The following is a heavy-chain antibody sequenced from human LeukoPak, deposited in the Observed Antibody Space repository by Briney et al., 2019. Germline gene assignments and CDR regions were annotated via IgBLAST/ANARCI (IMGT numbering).Heavy chain of an antibody. CDR3: ARKEGGQLVNTRRWFDP. Sequence: SETLSLTCAVYGGSFSGYYWSWIRQPPGKGLEWIGEINHSGSTNYNPSLKSRVTISVDTSKNQFSLKLRSVTAADAAVYYCARKEGGQLVNTRRWFDPWGQGTLVTVSS. V-gene: IGHV4-34*01. CDR1: GGSFSGYY. J-gene: IGHJ5*02. CDR2: INHSGST. D-gene: IGHD6-13*01.